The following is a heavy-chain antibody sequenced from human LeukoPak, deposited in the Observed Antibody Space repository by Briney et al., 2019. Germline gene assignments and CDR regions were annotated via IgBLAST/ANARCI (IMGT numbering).Heavy chain of an antibody. CDR2: ISTSSSTI. CDR3: TRDRLKFDC. V-gene: IGHV3-48*02. J-gene: IGHJ4*02. Sequence: GRSLRLSCAAPGFSFSSYSMNSVRHAPGKGLEWVSYISTSSSTIYYADSVKGRFTISRDHAKNSLYLQMNSLRDEDTAVYYCTRDRLKFDCWGQGTLVTVSS. CDR1: GFSFSSYS. D-gene: IGHD2-21*02.